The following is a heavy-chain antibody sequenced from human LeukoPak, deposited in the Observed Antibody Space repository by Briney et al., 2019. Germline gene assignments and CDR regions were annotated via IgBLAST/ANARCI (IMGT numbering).Heavy chain of an antibody. CDR3: AKAGYDYSNINWFDP. V-gene: IGHV3-23*01. D-gene: IGHD5-12*01. CDR1: GFAFSSCA. CDR2: VSGNGGNT. J-gene: IGHJ5*02. Sequence: GGSLRLSCAASGFAFSSCAMSWIRQAPGKGLEWVSAVSGNGGNTYYADSVKGRFTISRDNSKNTLYLQMNSLRADDTALYFCAKAGYDYSNINWFDPWGQGTLVTVPS.